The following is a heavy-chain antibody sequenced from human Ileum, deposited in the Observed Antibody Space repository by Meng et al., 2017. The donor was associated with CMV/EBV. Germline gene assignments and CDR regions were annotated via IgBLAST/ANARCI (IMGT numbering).Heavy chain of an antibody. CDR2: IWYDGSKK. D-gene: IGHD2-8*02. V-gene: IGHV3-33*01. Sequence: WEASGFTFSNYGIHWARQASGKGLEWVAVIWYDGSKKEYTDSVKGRFTISRDNSNKMVYLQMSSLRVDDTAVYYCARANTGGGYLDYWGRGTLVTVSS. CDR3: ARANTGGGYLDY. J-gene: IGHJ4*02. CDR1: GFTFSNYG.